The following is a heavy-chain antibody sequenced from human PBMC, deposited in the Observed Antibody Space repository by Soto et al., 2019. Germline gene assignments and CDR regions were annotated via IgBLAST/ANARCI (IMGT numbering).Heavy chain of an antibody. J-gene: IGHJ3*02. V-gene: IGHV1-58*01. CDR3: AAQRTNGYSSSWYHLRAFDI. D-gene: IGHD6-13*01. Sequence: ASVKVSCKASGFTFTSSAVQWVRQARGQRLEWIGWIVVGSGNTNYAQKFQERVTITRDMSTSTAYMELSSLRSEDTAVYYCAAQRTNGYSSSWYHLRAFDIWGQGTMVTVSS. CDR2: IVVGSGNT. CDR1: GFTFTSSA.